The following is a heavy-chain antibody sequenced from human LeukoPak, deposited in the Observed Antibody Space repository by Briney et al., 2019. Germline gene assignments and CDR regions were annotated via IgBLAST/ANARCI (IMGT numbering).Heavy chain of an antibody. Sequence: GGSLRLSCAASGFTFSSYWMSWVRQAPGKGLEWVANIKQDGSEKYYVDSVKGRFTISRDNAKNSLYLQMNSLRAEDTAVYFCARARGVGATKKYYGMDVWGQGTTVTVSS. J-gene: IGHJ6*02. CDR2: IKQDGSEK. V-gene: IGHV3-7*01. CDR1: GFTFSSYW. CDR3: ARARGVGATKKYYGMDV. D-gene: IGHD1-26*01.